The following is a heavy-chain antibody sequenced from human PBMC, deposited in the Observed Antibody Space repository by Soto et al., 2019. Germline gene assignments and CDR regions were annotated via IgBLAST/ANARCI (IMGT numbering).Heavy chain of an antibody. D-gene: IGHD3-10*01. Sequence: PGGSLRLSCAASGFTFNNYAMGWVRQAPGKGLEWVSAITGGGSDTCYLDSVKGRFTISRDNSKSTLYLQMNSLRAEDTAIYYCAKLGSGSWSQHYYFDYLGQGTLVTGSS. CDR1: GFTFNNYA. CDR3: AKLGSGSWSQHYYFDY. J-gene: IGHJ4*02. CDR2: ITGGGSDT. V-gene: IGHV3-23*01.